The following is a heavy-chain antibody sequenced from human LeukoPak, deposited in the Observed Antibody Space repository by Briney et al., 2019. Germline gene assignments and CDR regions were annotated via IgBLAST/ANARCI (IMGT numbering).Heavy chain of an antibody. V-gene: IGHV3-7*01. J-gene: IGHJ4*02. CDR2: IKQDGSEK. CDR3: VRDPFDY. CDR1: GFTFSNYW. Sequence: GGSLRLSCAVSGFTFSNYWMSWVRQASGKGLEWVANIKQDGSEKYYVDSVRGRFTISRDNAKNSLYLQMNSLRAEDTAVYFCVRDPFDYWGQGTLVTVSS.